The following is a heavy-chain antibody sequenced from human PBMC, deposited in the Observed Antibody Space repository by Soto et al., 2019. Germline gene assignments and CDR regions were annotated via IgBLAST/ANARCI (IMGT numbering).Heavy chain of an antibody. J-gene: IGHJ5*02. D-gene: IGHD7-27*01. CDR1: GDSVSSNSAA. CDR2: TYYRSKWYN. CDR3: ARFQVSWGSPQFDP. V-gene: IGHV6-1*01. Sequence: SQTLSLTCAISGDSVSSNSAAWNWIRQSPSRGLEWLGRTYYRSKWYNDYAVSVKSRITINPDTSKNQFSLQLNSVTPEDTTVYYCARFQVSWGSPQFDPWGQGTLVTVSS.